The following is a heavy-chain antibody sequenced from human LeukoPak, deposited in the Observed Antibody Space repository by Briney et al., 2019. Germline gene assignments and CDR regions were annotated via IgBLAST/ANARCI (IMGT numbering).Heavy chain of an antibody. CDR3: ARSSITGTTPIFWR. CDR1: GYTFTGYY. CDR2: INPNSGGT. D-gene: IGHD1-20*01. Sequence: GASVKVSCKASGYTFTGYYMHWVRQAPGQGLEWMGWINPNSGGTNYAQKFQGRVTMTRDTSISTAYMELNRLRSDDTAVYYCARSSITGTTPIFWRWGQGTLVTVSS. J-gene: IGHJ4*02. V-gene: IGHV1-2*02.